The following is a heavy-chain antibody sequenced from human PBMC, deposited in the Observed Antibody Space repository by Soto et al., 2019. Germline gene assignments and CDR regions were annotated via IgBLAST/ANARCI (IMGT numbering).Heavy chain of an antibody. CDR3: ARAWDTMVRGVYYMDV. Sequence: AASVTVSCKASGYTFTSYAMHWVRQAPGQRLEWMGWINAGNGNTKYSQKFQGRVTITRDTSASTAYMELSSLRSEDTAVYYCARAWDTMVRGVYYMDVWGKGTTVTVSS. CDR1: GYTFTSYA. CDR2: INAGNGNT. J-gene: IGHJ6*03. V-gene: IGHV1-3*01. D-gene: IGHD3-10*01.